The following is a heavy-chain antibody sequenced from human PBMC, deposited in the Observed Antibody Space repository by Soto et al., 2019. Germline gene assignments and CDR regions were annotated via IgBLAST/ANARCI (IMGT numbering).Heavy chain of an antibody. CDR3: ARDQPTVVTVSGY. CDR2: INPSGGST. Sequence: GASVKVSCKASGYTFTSYYMHWVRQAPGQGLEWMGIINPSGGSTSYAQKFQGRVTMTRDTSTSTVYMELRSLSSDDTAVYYCARDQPTVVTVSGYWGQGTLVTVSS. CDR1: GYTFTSYY. V-gene: IGHV1-46*01. D-gene: IGHD4-17*01. J-gene: IGHJ4*02.